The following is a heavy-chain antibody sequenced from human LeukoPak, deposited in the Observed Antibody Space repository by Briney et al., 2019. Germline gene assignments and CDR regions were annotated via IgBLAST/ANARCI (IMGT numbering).Heavy chain of an antibody. CDR2: IFHSGNA. D-gene: IGHD3-22*01. V-gene: IGHV4-4*02. J-gene: IGHJ4*02. Sequence: PSKTLSLTCTVSGGSISSSNYWSWVRQPPGKGLGWIGEIFHSGNANYSPSLRSRVAMSLDKSKNQFSLKLNAVTAADTAVYYCVRGLLNYYDSSGYSPFDYWGQGTLVTVSS. CDR1: GGSISSSNY. CDR3: VRGLLNYYDSSGYSPFDY.